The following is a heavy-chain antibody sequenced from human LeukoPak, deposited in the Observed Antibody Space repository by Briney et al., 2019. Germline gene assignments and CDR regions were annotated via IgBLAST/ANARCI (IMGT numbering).Heavy chain of an antibody. CDR1: GYTFTSYD. V-gene: IGHV1-8*01. D-gene: IGHD3-10*01. J-gene: IGHJ6*02. CDR2: MNPNSGNT. CDR3: ARSGPLWFEELEGMDV. Sequence: ASVKVSCKASGYTFTSYDINWVRQATGQGLEWMGWMNPNSGNTGYAQKFQGRVTMTRNTSISTAYMELSSLRSEDTAVYYCARSGPLWFEELEGMDVWGQGTTVTVSS.